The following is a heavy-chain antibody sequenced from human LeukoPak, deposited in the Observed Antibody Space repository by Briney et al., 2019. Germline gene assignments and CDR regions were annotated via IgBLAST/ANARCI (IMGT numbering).Heavy chain of an antibody. CDR2: IYTSGST. V-gene: IGHV4-4*02. CDR1: GGSISSSNW. Sequence: SETLSLTCAVSGGSISSSNWWSWVRQPPGKGLEWIGRIYTSGSTNYNPSLKSRVTISVDTSKNQFSLKLSSVTAADTAVYYCARGNYDILTGYLFDAFDIWGQGTMVTVSS. CDR3: ARGNYDILTGYLFDAFDI. J-gene: IGHJ3*02. D-gene: IGHD3-9*01.